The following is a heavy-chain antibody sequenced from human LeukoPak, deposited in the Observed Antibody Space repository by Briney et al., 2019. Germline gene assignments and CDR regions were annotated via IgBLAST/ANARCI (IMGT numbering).Heavy chain of an antibody. CDR3: ARLYCSSTSCYDY. V-gene: IGHV3-33*01. J-gene: IGHJ4*02. D-gene: IGHD2-2*01. CDR2: IWYDGSNK. Sequence: GGSLRLSCAASGFTFSSYGMHWVRQAPGKGLEWVAVIWYDGSNKYYADSVKGRFTISRDNSKNTLYLQVNSLRAEDTAVYYCARLYCSSTSCYDYWGQGTLVTVSS. CDR1: GFTFSSYG.